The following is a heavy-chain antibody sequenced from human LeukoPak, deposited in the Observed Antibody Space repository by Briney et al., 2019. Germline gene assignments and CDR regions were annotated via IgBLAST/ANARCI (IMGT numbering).Heavy chain of an antibody. CDR2: INPNSGGT. D-gene: IGHD3-9*01. J-gene: IGHJ4*02. CDR3: ARVSTPGYYNLYFFDY. CDR1: GYTFTGYY. Sequence: GASVKVSCKASGYTFTGYYMHWVRQAPGQGLEWMGWINPNSGGTNYAQKFQGRVTMTRDTSISTAYMELSRLRSDDTAVYYCARVSTPGYYNLYFFDYWGQGTLVTVSS. V-gene: IGHV1-2*02.